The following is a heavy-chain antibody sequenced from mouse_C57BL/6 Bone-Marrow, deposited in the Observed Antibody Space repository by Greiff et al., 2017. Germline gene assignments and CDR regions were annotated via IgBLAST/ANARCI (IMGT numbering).Heavy chain of an antibody. CDR2: IWSGGST. CDR1: GFSLTSYG. CDR3: ARKEETRDYFDY. V-gene: IGHV2-2*01. J-gene: IGHJ2*01. Sequence: VKLQESGPGLVQPSQSLSITCTVSGFSLTSYGVHWVRQSPGKGLEWLGVIWSGGSTDYNAAFISRLGISQDNSKSKVFIKMNHLQADDTAIYYCARKEETRDYFDYWGQGTTLTVSS.